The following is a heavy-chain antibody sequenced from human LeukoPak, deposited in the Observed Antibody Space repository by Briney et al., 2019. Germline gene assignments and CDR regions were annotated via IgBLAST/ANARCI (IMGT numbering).Heavy chain of an antibody. Sequence: PGGSLRLSCAASGFTFSSYAMSWVRQAPGKGLEWVSAIRSSGGDTYYAGSVKGRFTISRDNSKNTLYLQMNSLRAEDTAAYYCAKDTAHYDILTPFDYWGQGTLVTVSS. CDR3: AKDTAHYDILTPFDY. V-gene: IGHV3-23*01. CDR1: GFTFSSYA. D-gene: IGHD3-9*01. CDR2: IRSSGGDT. J-gene: IGHJ4*02.